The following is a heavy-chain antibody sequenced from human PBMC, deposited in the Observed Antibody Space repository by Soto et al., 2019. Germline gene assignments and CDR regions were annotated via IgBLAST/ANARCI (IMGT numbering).Heavy chain of an antibody. D-gene: IGHD3-9*01. CDR2: ISYDGSNK. CDR3: APDYDILTGYSSAHFDY. Sequence: QVQLVESGGGVVQPGRSLRLSCAASGFTFSSYGMHWVRQAPGKGLEWVEVISYDGSNKYYADSVKGRFTISRDNSKNTLYLQMNSLRAEDTAVYYCAPDYDILTGYSSAHFDYWGQGTLVTVSS. J-gene: IGHJ4*02. CDR1: GFTFSSYG. V-gene: IGHV3-30*03.